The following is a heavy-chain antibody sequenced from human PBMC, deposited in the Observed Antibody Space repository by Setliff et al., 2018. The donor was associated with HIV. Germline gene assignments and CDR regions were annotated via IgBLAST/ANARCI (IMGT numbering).Heavy chain of an antibody. CDR2: IKPDGSSK. J-gene: IGHJ4*02. CDR1: GFRFRSYW. CDR3: VRWGLPYGIDA. D-gene: IGHD3-16*01. V-gene: IGHV3-7*01. Sequence: GGSLRLSCAASGFRFRSYWMSWVRQAPGKGREWVAHIKPDGSSKKYVDSVKGRFTISRDNAKDSLYLQMHSLRAEDTAVYYCVRWGLPYGIDAWGQGTLVTVSS.